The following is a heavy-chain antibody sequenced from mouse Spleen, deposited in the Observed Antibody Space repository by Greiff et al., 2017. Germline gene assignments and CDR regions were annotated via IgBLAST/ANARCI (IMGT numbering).Heavy chain of an antibody. D-gene: IGHD2-2*01. Sequence: QVQLQQPGAELVKPGASVKLSCKASGYTFTSYWMHWVKQRPGQGLEWIGMIHPNSGSTNYNEKFKSKATLTVDKSSSTAYMQLSSLTSEDSAVYYCARGGLSTMVTTGMDYWGQGTSVTVSS. CDR1: GYTFTSYW. CDR3: ARGGLSTMVTTGMDY. J-gene: IGHJ4*01. CDR2: IHPNSGST. V-gene: IGHV1-64*01.